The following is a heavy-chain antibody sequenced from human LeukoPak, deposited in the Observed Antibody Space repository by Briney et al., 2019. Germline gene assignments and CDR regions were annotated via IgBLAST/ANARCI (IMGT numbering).Heavy chain of an antibody. D-gene: IGHD1-26*01. CDR2: IWYDGSNK. Sequence: GSLRLSCAASGFTFSSYGMHWVRQAPGKGLEWVAVIWYDGSNKYYADSVKGRFTISRDNSKNTLYLLMNNLRAEDTAVYYCAKDATGSYYDAYFDFWGQGTLVTVSS. J-gene: IGHJ4*02. CDR1: GFTFSSYG. CDR3: AKDATGSYYDAYFDF. V-gene: IGHV3-33*06.